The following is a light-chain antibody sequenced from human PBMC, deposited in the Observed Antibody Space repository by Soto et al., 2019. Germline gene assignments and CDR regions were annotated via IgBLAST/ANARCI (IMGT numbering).Light chain of an antibody. CDR1: QSVNTNF. CDR3: QQYDRSAWT. CDR2: ATS. J-gene: IGKJ1*01. Sequence: EMVLTQSPGTLSLSPGERATLSCRASQSVNTNFLAWYHQKPGLPPKVLIYATSTRATGIPDRFSGSGSGTDFTLTISRLEPEDFAVYYCQQYDRSAWTFGQGTKVEIK. V-gene: IGKV3-20*01.